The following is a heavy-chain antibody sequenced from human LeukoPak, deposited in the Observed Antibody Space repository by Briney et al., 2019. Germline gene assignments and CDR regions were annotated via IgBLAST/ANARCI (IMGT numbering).Heavy chain of an antibody. J-gene: IGHJ5*02. D-gene: IGHD2-2*01. CDR1: GYTFTSYY. CDR2: INPSGGST. V-gene: IGHV1-46*03. Sequence: ASVKVSCKASGYTFTSYYMHWVRQAPGQGLEWMGIINPSGGSTSYAQKFQGRVTMTRDTSTSTVYMELSSLRSEDTAVYYCARDRVVVVPAAIIRDNWFDPWGQGTLVTVSS. CDR3: ARDRVVVVPAAIIRDNWFDP.